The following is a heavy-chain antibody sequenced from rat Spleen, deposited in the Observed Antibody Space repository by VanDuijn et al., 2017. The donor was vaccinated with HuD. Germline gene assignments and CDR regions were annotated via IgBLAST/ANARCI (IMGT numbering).Heavy chain of an antibody. V-gene: IGHV5-29*01. Sequence: EVQLVESGGGLVQPGRSLKLSCAASGFTFSNYGMAWVRQAPTKGLEWVATITYDGSTTYYRDSVKGRFTISRDNAKSTLYLQMDSLRSEDTATYYCVSSNWDYFDYWGQGDMVTVSS. CDR3: VSSNWDYFDY. J-gene: IGHJ2*01. CDR1: GFTFSNYG. CDR2: ITYDGSTT. D-gene: IGHD5-1*01.